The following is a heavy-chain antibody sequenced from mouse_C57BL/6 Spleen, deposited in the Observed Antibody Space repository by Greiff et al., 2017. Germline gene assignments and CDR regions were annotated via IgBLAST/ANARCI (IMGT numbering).Heavy chain of an antibody. CDR1: GYSITSGYY. CDR2: ISYDGSN. V-gene: IGHV3-6*01. CDR3: AKSGKYDGYYYYFDY. Sequence: EVHLVESGPGLVKPSQSLSLTCSVTGYSITSGYYWNWIRQFPGNKLEWMGYISYDGSNNYNPSLKNRISITRDTSKNQFFLKLNSVTTEDTATYYCAKSGKYDGYYYYFDYWGQGTTLTVSS. J-gene: IGHJ2*01. D-gene: IGHD2-3*01.